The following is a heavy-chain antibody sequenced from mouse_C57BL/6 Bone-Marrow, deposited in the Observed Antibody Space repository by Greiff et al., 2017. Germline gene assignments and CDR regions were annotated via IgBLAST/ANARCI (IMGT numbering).Heavy chain of an antibody. CDR3: ARHDYYGSSPYFDY. V-gene: IGHV5-6*01. J-gene: IGHJ2*01. CDR2: ISSGGSYT. CDR1: GFTFSSYG. Sequence: EVKLVESGGDLVKPGGSLKLSCAASGFTFSSYGMSWVRQTPDQRLEWVATISSGGSYTYYPHSVKGRFTISRDNAKNTLYLQMSSLKSEDTAMYYCARHDYYGSSPYFDYWGKGTTLTVSS. D-gene: IGHD1-1*01.